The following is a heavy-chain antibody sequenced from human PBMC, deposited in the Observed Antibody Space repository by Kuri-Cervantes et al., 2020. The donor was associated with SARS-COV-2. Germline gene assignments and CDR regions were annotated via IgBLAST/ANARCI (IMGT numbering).Heavy chain of an antibody. V-gene: IGHV3-48*01. CDR2: ISDWSLNI. Sequence: GESLKISCAASGFTFRSSHMNWVRQAPGKGLEWISSISDWSLNIYYADSVKGRFNISRDNAKNSLFLQMNSLRVEDTAVYYRTRDRRRYSGDTSHFYMDVWGTGTTVTVSS. CDR3: TRDRRRYSGDTSHFYMDV. J-gene: IGHJ6*03. D-gene: IGHD5-12*01. CDR1: GFTFRSSH.